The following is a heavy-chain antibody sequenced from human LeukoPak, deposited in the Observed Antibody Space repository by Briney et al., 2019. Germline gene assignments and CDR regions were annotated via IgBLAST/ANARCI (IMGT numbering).Heavy chain of an antibody. V-gene: IGHV3-11*04. J-gene: IGHJ4*02. CDR2: ISSSGSTI. CDR3: ARVSLAYCGGDCFSPHMDY. Sequence: GGSLRLSCAASGFAFSDYYMNWVRQAPGKGLEWVSYISSSGSTIYYADSVKGRFTISRDNAKNSLYLQMNSLRAEDTAVYYCARVSLAYCGGDCFSPHMDYWGQGTLVTVSS. D-gene: IGHD2-21*02. CDR1: GFAFSDYY.